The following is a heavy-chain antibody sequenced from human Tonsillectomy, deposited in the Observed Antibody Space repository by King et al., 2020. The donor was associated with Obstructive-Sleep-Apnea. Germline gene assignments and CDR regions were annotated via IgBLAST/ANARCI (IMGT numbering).Heavy chain of an antibody. CDR2: ISGSGSST. CDR1: GFTFSSYA. V-gene: IGHV3-23*04. D-gene: IGHD6-19*01. J-gene: IGHJ5*02. Sequence: VQLVQSGGGLVQPGGSLRLSCAASGFTFSSYAMSWVRQAPGKGLEWVSTISGSGSSTYYADSVKGRFTISRDNSKNTLYLQMNSLRADDTAVYYCAKPTDSSGWYFPWGQGTLVTVSS. CDR3: AKPTDSSGWYFP.